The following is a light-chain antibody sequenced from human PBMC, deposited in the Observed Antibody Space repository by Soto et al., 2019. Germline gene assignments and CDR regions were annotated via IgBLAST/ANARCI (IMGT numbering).Light chain of an antibody. V-gene: IGKV3D-15*01. CDR1: QSVSSN. CDR3: QQYNNWPRT. Sequence: EIAMTQSPATLSVSPGERATLSCRASQSVSSNLAWYQQKPGQAPRLLLYGVSTRATGIPARFSGSGSGTEFTLTISSLQSEDFAVYYCQQYNNWPRTFGPGTNVDFK. J-gene: IGKJ3*01. CDR2: GVS.